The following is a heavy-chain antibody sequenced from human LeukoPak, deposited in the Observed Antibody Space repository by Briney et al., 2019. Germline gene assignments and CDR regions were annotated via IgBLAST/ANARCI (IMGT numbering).Heavy chain of an antibody. CDR2: INHSGST. V-gene: IGHV4-34*01. Sequence: SETLSLTCAVYGGSFSGYYWSWIRQPPGKALEWIGEINHSGSTNYNPSLKSRVTISVDTSKNQFSLKLSSVTAADTAVYYCARGTGDYVWGSYRSYYFDYWGQGTLVTVSS. D-gene: IGHD3-16*02. J-gene: IGHJ4*02. CDR3: ARGTGDYVWGSYRSYYFDY. CDR1: GGSFSGYY.